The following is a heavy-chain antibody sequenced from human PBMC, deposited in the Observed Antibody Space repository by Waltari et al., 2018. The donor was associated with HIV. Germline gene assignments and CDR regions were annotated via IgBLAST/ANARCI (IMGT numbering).Heavy chain of an antibody. CDR1: GFKFDDYA. V-gene: IGHV3-9*01. D-gene: IGHD3-10*02. Sequence: EVQLVESGGGLVQPGRSLRLSCTASGFKFDDYAMHWVRQPPGKGLEWSSSMRWHSTMITYADSVNGRFTISRDNAKKPLYLQMDSLRPEDTAFYYCSRGPMYNWFDPWGQGTLVTVSS. J-gene: IGHJ5*02. CDR3: SRGPMYNWFDP. CDR2: MRWHSTMI.